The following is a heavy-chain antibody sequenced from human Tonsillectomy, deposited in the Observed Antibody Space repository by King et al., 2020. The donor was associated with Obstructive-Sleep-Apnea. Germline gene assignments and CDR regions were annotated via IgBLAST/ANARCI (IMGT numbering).Heavy chain of an antibody. CDR3: AKDMGFDTGGGFDY. D-gene: IGHD1-26*01. J-gene: IGHJ4*02. Sequence: VQLVESGGGLVQPGRSLRLSCAASGFNLDVYAMHWVRQVPGKGLEWVSGISGNSGNIGYADSGKGRFTITRDNAKNSLYLQMNSLRAEDTALYYCAKDMGFDTGGGFDYWGQGALVTVFS. CDR2: ISGNSGNI. CDR1: GFNLDVYA. V-gene: IGHV3-9*01.